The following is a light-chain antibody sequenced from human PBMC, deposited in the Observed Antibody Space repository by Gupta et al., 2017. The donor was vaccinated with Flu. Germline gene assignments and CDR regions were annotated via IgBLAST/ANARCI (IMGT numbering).Light chain of an antibody. Sequence: DIVMTQSPASLAVSLGERATINCKSSQSVLYSSNNKNYLAWYQKKPGQPPKLLIYWASTRESGVPDRFSGSGSGTDFTLSISSLQAEDVAVYYCQQEYSNPYTFGQGTNLEI. J-gene: IGKJ2*01. CDR3: QQEYSNPYT. CDR1: QSVLYSSNNKNY. CDR2: WAS. V-gene: IGKV4-1*01.